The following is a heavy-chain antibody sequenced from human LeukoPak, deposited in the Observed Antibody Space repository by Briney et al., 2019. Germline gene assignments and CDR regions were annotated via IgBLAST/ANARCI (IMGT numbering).Heavy chain of an antibody. D-gene: IGHD3-10*01. CDR2: IYYSGST. CDR3: ARMVDRMVRGVDY. Sequence: GSLRLSCAASGFTFSSFAMTWIRQPPGKGLEWIGYIYYSGSTNYNPSLKSRVTISVDTSKNQFSLKLSSVTAADTAVYYCARMVDRMVRGVDYWGQGTLVTVSS. CDR1: GFTFSSFA. J-gene: IGHJ4*02. V-gene: IGHV4-59*01.